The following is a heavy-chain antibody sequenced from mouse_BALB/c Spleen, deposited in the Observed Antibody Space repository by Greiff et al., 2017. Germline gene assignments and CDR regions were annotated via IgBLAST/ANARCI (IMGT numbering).Heavy chain of an antibody. CDR1: GFTFSDYY. J-gene: IGHJ4*01. V-gene: IGHV5-4*02. CDR3: ARDDYDGTADGYAMDY. Sequence: EVKVVESGGGLVKPGGSLKLSCAASGFTFSDYYMYWVRQTPEKRLEWVATISDGGSYTYYPDSVKGRFTISRDNAKNNLYLQMSSLKSEDTAMYYGARDDYDGTADGYAMDYWGQGTSVTVSS. D-gene: IGHD2-4*01. CDR2: ISDGGSYT.